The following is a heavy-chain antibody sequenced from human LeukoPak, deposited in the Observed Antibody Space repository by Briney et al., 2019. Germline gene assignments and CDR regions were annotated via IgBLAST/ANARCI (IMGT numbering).Heavy chain of an antibody. CDR1: GGSISGTNW. CDR3: SRESWPFFPLGY. Sequence: SETLSLTCGVSGGSISGTNWWSWVRPPPGPGLEWMVYISLAQQTHYHPTLHGRVTISLDNSDTQLSLHQTSGPAADTATYFCSRESWPFFPLGYGGRGTRVSVS. J-gene: IGHJ4*02. V-gene: IGHV4/OR15-8*02. D-gene: IGHD2-2*01. CDR2: ISLAQQT.